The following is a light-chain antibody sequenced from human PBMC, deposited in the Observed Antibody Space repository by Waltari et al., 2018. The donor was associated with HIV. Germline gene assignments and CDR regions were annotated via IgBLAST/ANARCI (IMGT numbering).Light chain of an antibody. V-gene: IGLV2-8*01. CDR1: SSDVGGYKS. Sequence: QSALTQPPSASGSPGQSVTISCTGTSSDVGGYKSVSWYQQHPGKAPKLMIYDVSKRPSGVPDRCAGSKSCNTASLTVSGLQAEDEADYYCSSYAGSNKWVVFGGGTKLTVL. CDR3: SSYAGSNKWVV. CDR2: DVS. J-gene: IGLJ2*01.